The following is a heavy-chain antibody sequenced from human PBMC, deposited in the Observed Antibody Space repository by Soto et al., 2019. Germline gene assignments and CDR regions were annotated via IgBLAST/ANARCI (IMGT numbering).Heavy chain of an antibody. CDR1: GFTFSSYA. D-gene: IGHD4-17*01. Sequence: PGGSLRLSCAASGFTFSSYAMTWVRQAPGKGLEWVSALSGNSGTTYSADSVKGRFTISRDNSRNTLYLQMNSLRSDDTAVYYCARDRGGSYGDFPPFDYWGQGTLVTSPQ. J-gene: IGHJ4*02. CDR3: ARDRGGSYGDFPPFDY. CDR2: LSGNSGTT. V-gene: IGHV3-23*01.